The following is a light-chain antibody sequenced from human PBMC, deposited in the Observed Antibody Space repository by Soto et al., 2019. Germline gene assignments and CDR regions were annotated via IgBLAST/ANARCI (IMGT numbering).Light chain of an antibody. CDR3: QQSYSTPLT. Sequence: DIQMTQSPSSLSASVGDRVTITCRASQTISTYLNWYHQKPGKAPKLLIYAASTLQSGVPSRFSGSKSGTDFTLTISSLQPEDFATYYCQQSYSTPLTFGGGTKVDIK. CDR1: QTISTY. J-gene: IGKJ4*01. CDR2: AAS. V-gene: IGKV1-39*01.